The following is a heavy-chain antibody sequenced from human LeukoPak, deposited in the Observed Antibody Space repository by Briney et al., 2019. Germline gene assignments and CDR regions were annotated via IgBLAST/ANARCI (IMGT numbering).Heavy chain of an antibody. D-gene: IGHD2-2*01. V-gene: IGHV3-49*04. CDR2: IRTKDYGGTP. J-gene: IGHJ4*02. Sequence: GRSLRLSCTAAGFTLRDHTLTWVRQAPGKGLEWVGFIRTKDYGGTPEYAASVKGRFTISRDDSKNIAYLQMSSLKIEDTAVYFCTRGKLGYCYGTSCYLDYWGPGTLVTVSS. CDR3: TRGKLGYCYGTSCYLDY. CDR1: GFTLRDHT.